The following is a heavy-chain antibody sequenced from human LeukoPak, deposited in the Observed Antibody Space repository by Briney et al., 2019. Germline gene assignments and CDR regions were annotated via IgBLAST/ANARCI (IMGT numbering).Heavy chain of an antibody. V-gene: IGHV4-59*01. CDR3: ARGPGSGTYWAFDY. CDR1: GGPISSYY. Sequence: SETLSLTCTVSGGPISSYYWSWLRQPPGKGLEWIGYVYYSGSTSYNPSLKSRVTISVDTSKNQFSLKLSSVTAADAAVYYCARGPGSGTYWAFDYWGQGTLVTVSS. D-gene: IGHD1-26*01. CDR2: VYYSGST. J-gene: IGHJ4*02.